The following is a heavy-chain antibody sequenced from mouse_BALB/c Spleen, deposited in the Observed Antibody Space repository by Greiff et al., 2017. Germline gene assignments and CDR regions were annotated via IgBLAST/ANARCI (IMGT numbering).Heavy chain of an antibody. CDR3: ARAPHYYGSSYAMDY. CDR1: GYAFTNFL. CDR2: INPGRGGT. Sequence: VQLQQSGAELVRPGTSVKVSCKASGYAFTNFLVEWGKPRPGQGLEWIGVINPGRGGTNYNEKFKGKATLTADKSSSTAYMQLSSLTSDDSAVYFCARAPHYYGSSYAMDYWGQGTSVTVSS. V-gene: IGHV1-54*01. D-gene: IGHD1-1*01. J-gene: IGHJ4*01.